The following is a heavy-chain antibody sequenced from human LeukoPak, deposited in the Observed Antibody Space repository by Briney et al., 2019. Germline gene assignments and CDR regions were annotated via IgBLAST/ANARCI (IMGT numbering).Heavy chain of an antibody. Sequence: VASVKVSCKASGYTFTSYGISWVRQAPGQGLEWMGWISAYNGNTNYAQKLQGRVTMTTDTSTSTAYMELRSLRSDDTAVYYCARDLSVVTPEYAPFNPDYWGQGTLVTVSS. CDR2: ISAYNGNT. D-gene: IGHD2/OR15-2a*01. CDR3: ARDLSVVTPEYAPFNPDY. J-gene: IGHJ4*02. CDR1: GYTFTSYG. V-gene: IGHV1-18*01.